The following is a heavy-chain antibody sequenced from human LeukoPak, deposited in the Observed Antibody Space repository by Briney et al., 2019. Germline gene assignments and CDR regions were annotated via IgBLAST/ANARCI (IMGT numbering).Heavy chain of an antibody. V-gene: IGHV1-24*01. CDR1: GYTLTELS. CDR3: ATDLLGGGYSYGYVAKAC. Sequence: ASVKVSYKVSGYTLTELSMHWVRQAPGKGLEWMGGFDPEDGETIYAQKFQGRVTMTEDTSTDTAYMELSSLRSEDTAVYYCATDLLGGGYSYGYVAKACWGQGTLVTVSS. CDR2: FDPEDGET. D-gene: IGHD5-18*01. J-gene: IGHJ1*01.